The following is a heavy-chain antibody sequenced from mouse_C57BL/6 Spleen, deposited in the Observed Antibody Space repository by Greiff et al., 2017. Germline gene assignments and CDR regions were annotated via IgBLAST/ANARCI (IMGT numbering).Heavy chain of an antibody. Sequence: EVMLVESGPELVKPGASVKISCKASGYSFTGYYMNWVKQSPEKSLEWIGEINPSTGGTTYNQKFKAKATLTVAKSSSTAYMQLKSLTAEDSAVYYCARETMVTCGMDYWGQGTSVTVSS. J-gene: IGHJ4*01. D-gene: IGHD2-2*01. CDR2: INPSTGGT. V-gene: IGHV1-42*01. CDR3: ARETMVTCGMDY. CDR1: GYSFTGYY.